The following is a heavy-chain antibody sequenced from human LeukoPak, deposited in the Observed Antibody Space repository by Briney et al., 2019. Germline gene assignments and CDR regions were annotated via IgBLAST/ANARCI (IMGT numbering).Heavy chain of an antibody. Sequence: PGGSLRLSCAASGFTFSSYAMSWVRQPPGKGLEWIGQIFHSGSTSYSPSLKSRLTISMDKSKNQISLRLTSVTAADTAVYYCARSPTKRVPEDYWGQGTLVTVSS. V-gene: IGHV4-4*02. CDR2: IFHSGST. CDR1: GFTFSSYAM. CDR3: ARSPTKRVPEDY. D-gene: IGHD2-2*01. J-gene: IGHJ4*02.